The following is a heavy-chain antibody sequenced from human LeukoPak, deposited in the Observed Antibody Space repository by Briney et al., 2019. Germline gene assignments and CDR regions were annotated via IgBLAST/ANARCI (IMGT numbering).Heavy chain of an antibody. CDR1: GFTFSTYN. J-gene: IGHJ4*02. V-gene: IGHV3-21*06. Sequence: GGSLRLSCAASGFTFSTYNMNWIRQAPGKGLEWLSSISTGSTDIYYADSLKGRFTISRDDAKNSVYLQMNSLRVEDTAVYYCARDLPGVPIDHWGQGILVTVSS. CDR3: ARDLPGVPIDH. CDR2: ISTGSTDI. D-gene: IGHD7-27*01.